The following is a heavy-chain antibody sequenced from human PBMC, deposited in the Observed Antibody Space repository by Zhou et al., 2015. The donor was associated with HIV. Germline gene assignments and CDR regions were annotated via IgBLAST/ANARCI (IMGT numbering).Heavy chain of an antibody. J-gene: IGHJ4*02. Sequence: VSCKASGGIFSSQAISWVRQAPGQGLEWIGGIIPIFGIAKYSQKFQGRVTISADESTTTAYMELSSLKSDDSAVYYCARGYDSSGYLGYWGQGTLVTVSS. D-gene: IGHD3-22*01. CDR3: ARGYDSSGYLGY. V-gene: IGHV1-69*01. CDR1: GGIFSSQA. CDR2: IIPIFGIA.